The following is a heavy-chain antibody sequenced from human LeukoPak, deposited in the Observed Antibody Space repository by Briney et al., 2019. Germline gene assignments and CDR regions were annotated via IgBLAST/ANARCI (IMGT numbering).Heavy chain of an antibody. J-gene: IGHJ4*02. D-gene: IGHD3-22*01. Sequence: PGGSLRLSCAASEFTVSSYYMSWVRQAPGKGLVWVSRINSDGSSTSYADSVKGRFTISRDNAKNTLYLQMNSLRAEDTAVYYCARDASYYDSSGNLSYWGQGTLVTVSS. CDR2: INSDGSST. CDR3: ARDASYYDSSGNLSY. V-gene: IGHV3-74*01. CDR1: EFTVSSYY.